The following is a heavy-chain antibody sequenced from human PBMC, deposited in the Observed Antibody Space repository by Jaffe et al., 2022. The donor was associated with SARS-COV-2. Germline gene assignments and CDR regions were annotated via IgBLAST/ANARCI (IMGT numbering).Heavy chain of an antibody. D-gene: IGHD3-22*01. CDR2: IKQDGSEK. Sequence: EVQLVESGGGLVQPGGSLRLSCAASGFTFSSYWMSWVRQAPGKGLEWVANIKQDGSEKYYVDSVKGRFTISRDNAKNSLYLQMNSLRAEDTAVYYCARARDYYDSSGYYYSPHTFDYWGQGTLVTVSS. V-gene: IGHV3-7*01. CDR1: GFTFSSYW. J-gene: IGHJ4*02. CDR3: ARARDYYDSSGYYYSPHTFDY.